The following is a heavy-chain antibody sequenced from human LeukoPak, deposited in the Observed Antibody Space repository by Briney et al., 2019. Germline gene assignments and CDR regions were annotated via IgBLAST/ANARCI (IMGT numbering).Heavy chain of an antibody. J-gene: IGHJ4*02. CDR1: GFTFSSYS. CDR3: ANLGLDTARATKALDY. D-gene: IGHD5-18*01. V-gene: IGHV3-21*01. CDR2: ISSSSYI. Sequence: GGSLRLSCAASGFTFSSYSMNWVRQAPGKGLEWVSSISSSSYIYYADSVKGRFTISRDNSKNTLYLQMNSLRAEDTAVYYCANLGLDTARATKALDYWGQGTLVTVSS.